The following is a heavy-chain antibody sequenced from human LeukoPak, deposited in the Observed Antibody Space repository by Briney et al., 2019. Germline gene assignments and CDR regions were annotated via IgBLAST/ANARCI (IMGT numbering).Heavy chain of an antibody. CDR2: VQSNVISK. D-gene: IGHD2-2*02. CDR3: AKPSPVPIWNYCDF. V-gene: IGHV3-30*02. CDR1: GFTFRDYG. J-gene: IGHJ4*02. Sequence: GGSLRLFCAASGFTFRDYGMYWVRQAPGKGLEWVAYVQSNVISKHYADSVKGRFTISRDNFQNTLYLEMNYLRGEDTAVYFCAKPSPVPIWNYCDFWGQRTRVTVSS.